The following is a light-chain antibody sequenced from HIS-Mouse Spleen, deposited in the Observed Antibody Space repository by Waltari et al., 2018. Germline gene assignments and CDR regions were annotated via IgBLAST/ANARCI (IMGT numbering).Light chain of an antibody. CDR3: AAWDDSLSGPV. V-gene: IGLV1-47*01. CDR2: RNN. Sequence: QSVLTQPPSASGTPGQRVTISCSGSSSNIGSNYVYWYQQPPGTAPKLPIYRNNQRPSGVPDRVSGSKSGTSASLAISGLRSEDEADYYCAAWDDSLSGPVFGGGTKLTVL. CDR1: SSNIGSNY. J-gene: IGLJ3*02.